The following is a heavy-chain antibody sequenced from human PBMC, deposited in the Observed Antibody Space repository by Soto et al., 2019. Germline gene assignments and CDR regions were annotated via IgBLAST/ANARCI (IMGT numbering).Heavy chain of an antibody. CDR2: FGGSDDST. J-gene: IGHJ4*02. CDR1: GFTFSTYA. Sequence: GGSLRLSCAASGFTFSTYAVSWVRQAPGKGLEWVSAFGGSDDSTHFADSVKGRFTISRDNSKNTLFLQMSSLRAEDTAIYFCARGGCPSCSGAGCYCASFDSRGQGTLVTVSS. D-gene: IGHD2-15*01. CDR3: ARGGCPSCSGAGCYCASFDS. V-gene: IGHV3-23*01.